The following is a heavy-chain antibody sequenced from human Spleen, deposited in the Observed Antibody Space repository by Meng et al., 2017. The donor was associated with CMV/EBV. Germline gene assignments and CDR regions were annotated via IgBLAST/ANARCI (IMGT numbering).Heavy chain of an antibody. D-gene: IGHD3-3*01. J-gene: IGHJ4*02. CDR1: GFTFGDYA. CDR2: IRSKAYGGTT. CDR3: IRSGSYGY. Sequence: SLKISCTASGFTFGDYAMSWVRQAPGKGLEWVGFIRSKAYGGTTEYAASVKGRFTISRDDSKNIAYLQMNSLKTEDTAVYYCIRSGSYGYWGQGTLVTVSS. V-gene: IGHV3-49*04.